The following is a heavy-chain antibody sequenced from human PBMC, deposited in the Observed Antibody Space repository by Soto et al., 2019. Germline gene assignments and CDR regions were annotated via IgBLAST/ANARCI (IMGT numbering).Heavy chain of an antibody. Sequence: ASVKVSCKASGYTFTSYAMHWVRQAPGQRLEWMGWINAGNGNTKYSQKFQGRVTITRDTSASTAYMELSSLRSEDTAVYYCASGGGNSPGPFFPVVYWGQGTLVTVS. CDR2: INAGNGNT. CDR1: GYTFTSYA. D-gene: IGHD2-21*02. V-gene: IGHV1-3*01. CDR3: ASGGGNSPGPFFPVVY. J-gene: IGHJ4*02.